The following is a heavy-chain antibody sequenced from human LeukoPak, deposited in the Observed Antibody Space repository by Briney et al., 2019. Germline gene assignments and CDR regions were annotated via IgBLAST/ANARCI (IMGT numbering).Heavy chain of an antibody. CDR3: ARGRPHGNDY. CDR1: GFTFSSYW. D-gene: IGHD4-23*01. V-gene: IGHV3-74*01. J-gene: IGHJ4*02. CDR2: IASVGSST. Sequence: GGSLRLPCAASGFTFSSYWMNWVRQAPGKGLVWVSRIASVGSSTTYADSVKGRFSISRDNAKNTLYLQMNSLRVEDTAVYYCARGRPHGNDYWGQGTLVTVSS.